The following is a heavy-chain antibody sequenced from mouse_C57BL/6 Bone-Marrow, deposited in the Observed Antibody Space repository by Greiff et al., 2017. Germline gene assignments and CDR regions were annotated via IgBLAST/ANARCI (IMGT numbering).Heavy chain of an antibody. Sequence: DVKLVESGGGLVKPGGSLKLSCAASGFTFSSYTMSWVRQTPEKRLEWVATISGGGGNTYYPDSVKGRFTISRDNAKNTLYLQMSSLRSEDTALYYCARHEGDYYGSSYWYFDVWGTGTTVTVSS. D-gene: IGHD1-1*01. CDR2: ISGGGGNT. CDR1: GFTFSSYT. CDR3: ARHEGDYYGSSYWYFDV. J-gene: IGHJ1*03. V-gene: IGHV5-9*01.